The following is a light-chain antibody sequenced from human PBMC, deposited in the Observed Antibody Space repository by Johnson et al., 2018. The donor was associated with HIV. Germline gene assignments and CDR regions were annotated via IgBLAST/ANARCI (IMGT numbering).Light chain of an antibody. CDR1: SSNIGNNY. J-gene: IGLJ1*01. Sequence: QSVLTQPPSVSAAPGQKVTISCSGSSSNIGNNYVSWYQQLPGTSPKILIYEKNKRPSGIPDRFSASKSGTSATLDITGLQTGDEADYYCGTWDNSLGAHYVFGSGTKVTVL. V-gene: IGLV1-51*02. CDR3: GTWDNSLGAHYV. CDR2: EKN.